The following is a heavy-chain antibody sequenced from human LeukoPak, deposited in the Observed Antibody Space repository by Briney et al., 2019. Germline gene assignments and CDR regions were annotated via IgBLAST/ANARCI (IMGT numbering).Heavy chain of an antibody. CDR3: ARDRGYCSSTSCYRDNWFDP. CDR1: GFTFSSYG. CDR2: IWYDGSNK. D-gene: IGHD2-2*02. J-gene: IGHJ5*02. Sequence: GGSLRLSCAASGFTFSSYGMHWVRQAPGKGLEWVAVIWYDGSNKYYADSVKGRFTISSDNSKNTMYLQMNSLRAEDTSVYYCARDRGYCSSTSCYRDNWFDPWGQGTLVTVSS. V-gene: IGHV3-33*08.